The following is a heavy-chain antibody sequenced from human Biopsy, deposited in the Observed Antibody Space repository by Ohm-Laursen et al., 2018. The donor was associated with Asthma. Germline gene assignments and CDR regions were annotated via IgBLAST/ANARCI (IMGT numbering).Heavy chain of an antibody. D-gene: IGHD3-9*01. V-gene: IGHV1-3*04. Sequence: SAKVSCKVSGYNFISFAIHWVRQAPGQRLEWMGGVNTGNGDTKYSQKFQGRVTITRDTSASTAYMELRSLRSEDTATYYCARTYYDFLTGQVKDVFGVWGQGTMVTVSS. J-gene: IGHJ3*01. CDR2: VNTGNGDT. CDR3: ARTYYDFLTGQVKDVFGV. CDR1: GYNFISFA.